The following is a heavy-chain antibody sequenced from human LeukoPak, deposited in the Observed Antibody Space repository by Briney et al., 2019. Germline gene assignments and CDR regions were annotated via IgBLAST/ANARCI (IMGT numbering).Heavy chain of an antibody. CDR1: GYTFTDYY. J-gene: IGHJ6*03. V-gene: IGHV1-2*02. CDR2: VNSNSGAT. D-gene: IGHD2-15*01. CDR3: ARANRAVAGDHYYWYMDV. Sequence: ASVKVSCKASGYTFTDYYMHWVRQAPGQGLEWMGWVNSNSGATDYAQKFQGRVTMTRDTSISTAYMDLSRLRSDDTAVYYCARANRAVAGDHYYWYMDVWGKGTTVTVSS.